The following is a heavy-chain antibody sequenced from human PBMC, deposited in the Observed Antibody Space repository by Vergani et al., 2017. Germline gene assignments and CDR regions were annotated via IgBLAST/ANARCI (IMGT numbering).Heavy chain of an antibody. Sequence: QVQLQQWGGGLLKPSETLSLTCVVNGGSFTSYHWTWIRQSPGEGLDWVGDIDHTGRPDYNPSLKSRRTMSVDKSRNQFSLTLNSVTATDTAIYFCARVNTETNGHLYYYYYMDVWGQGTAVTVS. CDR2: IDHTGRP. J-gene: IGHJ6*03. CDR3: ARVNTETNGHLYYYYYMDV. D-gene: IGHD4-11*01. CDR1: GGSFTSYH. V-gene: IGHV4-34*01.